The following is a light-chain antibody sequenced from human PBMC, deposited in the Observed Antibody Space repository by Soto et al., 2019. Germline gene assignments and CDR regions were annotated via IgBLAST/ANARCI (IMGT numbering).Light chain of an antibody. CDR3: QQYIQWPLT. Sequence: EILLTQSPATLSVSPGERATLSCRASQSVSNNLAWYQQKPGQAPRLLIQGASTRATGIPGRFTGSGSGTEFTLTISSLQSEDFAVYYCQQYIQWPLTFGGGTKVEIQ. J-gene: IGKJ4*01. V-gene: IGKV3-15*01. CDR2: GAS. CDR1: QSVSNN.